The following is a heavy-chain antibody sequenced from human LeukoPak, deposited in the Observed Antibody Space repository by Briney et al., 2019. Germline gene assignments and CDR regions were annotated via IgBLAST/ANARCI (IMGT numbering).Heavy chain of an antibody. V-gene: IGHV3-7*01. D-gene: IGHD6-19*01. CDR1: GFTFSTYW. CDR2: IKDDGSEK. Sequence: PGGSLSLPCAASGFTFSTYWMSCSRQAPGKGLEWVAKIKDDGSEKYYVDSVKGRFTISRDNAKNSLYLQMDYLRAEDTAVYFCASGGWYSVYWGQGTLVTVSS. J-gene: IGHJ4*02. CDR3: ASGGWYSVY.